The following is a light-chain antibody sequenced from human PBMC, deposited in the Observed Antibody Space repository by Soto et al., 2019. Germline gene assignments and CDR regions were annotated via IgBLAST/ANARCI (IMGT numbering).Light chain of an antibody. Sequence: QSVLTPPASVSGSPGQSITLSCTGTSGDVGGYNYVSWYQQHPGKAPKLMIYAVSNRHSGVSNRCSGSKSGNTASLTISGLQAYDEADYYCSAYTTSGSLVFGGGTKLTVL. CDR1: SGDVGGYNY. CDR2: AVS. V-gene: IGLV2-14*01. CDR3: SAYTTSGSLV. J-gene: IGLJ2*01.